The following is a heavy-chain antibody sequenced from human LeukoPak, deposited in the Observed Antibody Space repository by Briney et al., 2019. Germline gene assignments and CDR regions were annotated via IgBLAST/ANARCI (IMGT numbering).Heavy chain of an antibody. J-gene: IGHJ5*02. V-gene: IGHV1-2*02. CDR2: INPNSGGT. CDR3: AKIVVVPAAIRRDWFDP. CDR1: GYTFTGYY. Sequence: ASVKVSCKASGYTFTGYYMHWVRQAPGQGLEWMGWINPNSGGTNYAQKFQGRVTMTRDTSISTAYMELSRLRSDDTAVYYCAKIVVVPAAIRRDWFDPWGQGTLVTVSS. D-gene: IGHD2-2*02.